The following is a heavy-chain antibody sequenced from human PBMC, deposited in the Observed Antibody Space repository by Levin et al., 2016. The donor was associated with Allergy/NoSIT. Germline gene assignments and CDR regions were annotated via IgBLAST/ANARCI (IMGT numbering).Heavy chain of an antibody. CDR1: GFTFSSYA. Sequence: GESLKISCAASGFTFSSYAMSWVRQAPGKGLEWVSAISGSGGSTYYADSVKGRFTISRDNSKNTLYLQMNSLRAEDTAVYYCAKEAQRYSSGWYAPDSFDYWGQGTLVTVSS. J-gene: IGHJ4*02. D-gene: IGHD6-19*01. CDR3: AKEAQRYSSGWYAPDSFDY. V-gene: IGHV3-23*01. CDR2: ISGSGGST.